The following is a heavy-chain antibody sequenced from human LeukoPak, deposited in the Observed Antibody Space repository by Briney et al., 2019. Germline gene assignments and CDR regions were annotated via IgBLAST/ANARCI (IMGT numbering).Heavy chain of an antibody. D-gene: IGHD5-18*01. CDR1: GYTFTGYY. V-gene: IGHV1-2*02. Sequence: GASVKVSCKASGYTFTGYYMHWVRQAPGQPPEWMGWINPNSGGTNYAQKFQGRVTMTRDTSISTAYMELSRLRSDDTAVYYCARVPNVDTAMVKVLFYWGQGTLVTVSS. J-gene: IGHJ4*02. CDR3: ARVPNVDTAMVKVLFY. CDR2: INPNSGGT.